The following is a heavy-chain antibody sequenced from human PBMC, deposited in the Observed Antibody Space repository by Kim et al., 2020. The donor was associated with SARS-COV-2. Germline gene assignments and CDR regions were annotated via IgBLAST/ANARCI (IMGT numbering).Heavy chain of an antibody. J-gene: IGHJ4*02. D-gene: IGHD3-16*01. CDR2: IKQDGSEK. CDR3: ARVGGNYFDY. V-gene: IGHV3-7*01. Sequence: VANIKQDGSEKYYVDSVKGRFTISRDNAKNSLYLQMNSLRAEDTAVYYCARVGGNYFDYWGQGTLVTVSS.